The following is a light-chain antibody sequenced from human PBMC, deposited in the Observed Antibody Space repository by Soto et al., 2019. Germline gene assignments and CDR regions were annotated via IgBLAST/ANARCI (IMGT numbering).Light chain of an antibody. CDR1: QSVFYSSNNKNY. J-gene: IGKJ5*01. CDR3: QQYYGTPIT. Sequence: DIVMTQSPDSLAVSLGERATINCKSSQSVFYSSNNKNYLAWYQQKPRQPPKLLVYWASTRESGVPDRFSGSGSGTDFTLTISSLQAEDVAVYYCQQYYGTPITFGQGTRLEIK. V-gene: IGKV4-1*01. CDR2: WAS.